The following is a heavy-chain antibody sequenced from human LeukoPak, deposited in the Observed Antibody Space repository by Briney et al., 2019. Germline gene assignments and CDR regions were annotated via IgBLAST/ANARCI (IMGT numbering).Heavy chain of an antibody. CDR2: INSDGSTT. Sequence: PGGSLRLSCAASGFTLSRYWMHWVRQAPGKGLVWVSRINSDGSTTNYADSVKGRFTISKDTAKNTPYLQMNSLRADDTAVYYCARDGGTGTTDYWGQGTLVTVSS. J-gene: IGHJ4*02. CDR3: ARDGGTGTTDY. V-gene: IGHV3-74*01. D-gene: IGHD1-1*01. CDR1: GFTLSRYW.